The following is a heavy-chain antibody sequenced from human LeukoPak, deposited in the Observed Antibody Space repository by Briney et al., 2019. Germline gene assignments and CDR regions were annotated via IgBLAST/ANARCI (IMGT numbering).Heavy chain of an antibody. CDR2: VSPYNGNT. CDR1: GYTFTGYG. CDR3: ARRGGSYSHSDF. D-gene: IGHD1-26*01. V-gene: IGHV1-18*01. J-gene: IGHJ4*02. Sequence: ASVRVSCKASGYTFTGYGIIWGRQAPGQGLEWMGWVSPYNGNTDYAQQLQGRVTMTTNTSTTTAYMELRSLTFDDTAVYYCARRGGSYSHSDFWGQGTLLSLSS.